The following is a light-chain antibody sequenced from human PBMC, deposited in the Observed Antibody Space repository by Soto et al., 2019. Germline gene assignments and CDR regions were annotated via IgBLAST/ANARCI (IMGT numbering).Light chain of an antibody. CDR3: CSYAGSSSYV. J-gene: IGLJ1*01. V-gene: IGLV2-11*01. CDR2: TVT. CDR1: SSDIGGYNY. Sequence: QSALTQPRSVSGSPGQSVTISCTGTSSDIGGYNYVSWYQQHVGKAPKLMIYTVTKRPSGVPDRFSGSKSDNTAYLTISGLQADDEADYYCCSYAGSSSYVFGTGTKVTVL.